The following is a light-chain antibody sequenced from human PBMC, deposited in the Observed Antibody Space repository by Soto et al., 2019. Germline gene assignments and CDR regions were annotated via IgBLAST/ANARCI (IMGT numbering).Light chain of an antibody. CDR2: DVS. CDR1: SSDVGGYNY. CDR3: CSYAGSYTYV. J-gene: IGLJ1*01. Sequence: QSVLTQPRSVSGSPGPSVTISCTGTSSDVGGYNYVSWYQQHPGKAPKLMIYDVSKRPSGVPDRFSGSKSGNTASLTISGLQAEDEADYYCCSYAGSYTYVFGTGTKVT. V-gene: IGLV2-11*01.